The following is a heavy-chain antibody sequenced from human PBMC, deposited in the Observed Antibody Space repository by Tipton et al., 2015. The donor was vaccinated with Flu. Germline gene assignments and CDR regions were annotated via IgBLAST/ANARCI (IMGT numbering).Heavy chain of an antibody. Sequence: TLSLTCTVSDNSISGFYWSWLRQTPGKGLEYVAHSFPGVTNYYSPSFRGRVRISMDMSKREFSLTMDSVTTADTAIYFCSRGPDNAKTLTWGRGILVTVSS. CDR3: SRGPDNAKTLT. J-gene: IGHJ4*02. D-gene: IGHD1-1*01. CDR2: SFPGVTN. V-gene: IGHV4-59*01. CDR1: DNSISGFY.